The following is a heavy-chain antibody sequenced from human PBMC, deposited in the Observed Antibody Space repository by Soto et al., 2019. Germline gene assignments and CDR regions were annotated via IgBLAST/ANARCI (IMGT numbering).Heavy chain of an antibody. J-gene: IGHJ5*02. CDR2: INPNGGST. V-gene: IGHV1-46*01. Sequence: ASVKVSCKASGYTFTSYYMHWVRQAPGQGLEWMGIINPNGGSTSYAENFQGRVTMTRDTSTSTVYMELSSLRSDDTAVYYCARGGLQYPSDHWGQGTLVTVS. D-gene: IGHD1-26*01. CDR1: GYTFTSYY. CDR3: ARGGLQYPSDH.